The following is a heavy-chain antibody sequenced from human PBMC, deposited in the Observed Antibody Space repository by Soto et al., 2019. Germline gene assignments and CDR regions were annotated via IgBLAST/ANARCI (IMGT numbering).Heavy chain of an antibody. CDR2: IYHSGST. J-gene: IGHJ5*02. V-gene: IGHV4-4*02. CDR3: ARIHSSSSGGIWFDP. CDR1: GGSISSSNW. Sequence: SETLSLTCAVSGGSISSSNWWSWVRQPPGKGLEWIGEIYHSGSTNYNPSLKSRVTISVDKSKNQFSLKLSSVTAADTAVYYCARIHSSSSGGIWFDPWGRGTLVTVSS. D-gene: IGHD6-6*01.